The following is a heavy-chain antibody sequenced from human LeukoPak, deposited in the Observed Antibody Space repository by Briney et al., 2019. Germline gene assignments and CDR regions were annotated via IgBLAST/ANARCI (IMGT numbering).Heavy chain of an antibody. J-gene: IGHJ3*02. Sequence: GGSLRLSCAASGFTFSSYEMNWVRQAPGKGLEWVSYISSSGSTIYYADSVKGRFTISRDNAKNSLYLQMNSLRAEDTAVYYCARGNGYYYGSGATLDAFDIWGQGTMVTVSS. D-gene: IGHD3-10*01. V-gene: IGHV3-48*03. CDR1: GFTFSSYE. CDR3: ARGNGYYYGSGATLDAFDI. CDR2: ISSSGSTI.